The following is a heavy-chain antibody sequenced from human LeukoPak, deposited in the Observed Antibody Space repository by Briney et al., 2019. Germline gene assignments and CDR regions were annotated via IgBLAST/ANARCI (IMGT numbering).Heavy chain of an antibody. CDR3: ARSRYCSSTSCYSDY. D-gene: IGHD2-2*01. J-gene: IGHJ4*02. Sequence: PGGSLRLSCAASGFTFSSYSMNRVRQAPGKGLEWVANIKQDGSEKYYVDSVKGRFTISRDNAKNSLYLQMNSLRAEDTAVYYCARSRYCSSTSCYSDYWGQGTLVTVSS. V-gene: IGHV3-7*01. CDR1: GFTFSSYS. CDR2: IKQDGSEK.